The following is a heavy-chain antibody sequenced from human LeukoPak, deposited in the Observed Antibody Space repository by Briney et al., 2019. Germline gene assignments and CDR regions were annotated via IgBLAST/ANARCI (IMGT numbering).Heavy chain of an antibody. CDR2: IYPGDSDT. V-gene: IGHV5-51*01. J-gene: IGHJ3*02. CDR1: GYSFTSYW. CDR3: ARAVDYYDSSGYYSAFDI. Sequence: GESLKISCKGSGYSFTSYWISWVRQMPGKGLEWMGIIYPGDSDTRYSPSFQGQVTISADKSISTAYLQWSSLKASDTAMYYCARAVDYYDSSGYYSAFDIWGQGTMVTVSS. D-gene: IGHD3-22*01.